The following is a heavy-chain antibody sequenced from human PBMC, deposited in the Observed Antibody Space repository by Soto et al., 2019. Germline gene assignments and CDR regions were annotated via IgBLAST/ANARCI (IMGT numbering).Heavy chain of an antibody. CDR2: IYYSGST. V-gene: IGHV4-39*01. CDR3: ARYDFWSGNPRPEDN. CDR1: GGSISSSSYY. D-gene: IGHD3-3*01. J-gene: IGHJ4*02. Sequence: QLQLQESGPGLVKPSETLSLTCTVSGGSISSSSYYWGWIRQPPGKGLEWIGSIYYSGSTYYNPSLKSRVTISVDTSKNQFSLKLSSVTAADTAVYYFARYDFWSGNPRPEDNWGQGTLVTVSS.